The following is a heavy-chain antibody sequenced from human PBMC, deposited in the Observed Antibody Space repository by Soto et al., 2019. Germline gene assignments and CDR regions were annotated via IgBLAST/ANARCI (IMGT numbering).Heavy chain of an antibody. Sequence: SETLSLTCTVSGGSISSSSYYWGWIRQPPGKGLEWIGSIYYSGSTYYNPSLKSRVTISVDTSKNQFSLKLSSVTAAGTAVYYCARNIYGSWYFDLWGRGTLVTVSS. CDR2: IYYSGST. CDR1: GGSISSSSYY. CDR3: ARNIYGSWYFDL. J-gene: IGHJ2*01. D-gene: IGHD3-10*01. V-gene: IGHV4-39*01.